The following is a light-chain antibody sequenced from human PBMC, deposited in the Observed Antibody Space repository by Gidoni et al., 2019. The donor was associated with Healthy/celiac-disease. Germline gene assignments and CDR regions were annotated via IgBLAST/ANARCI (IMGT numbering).Light chain of an antibody. CDR3: QQYDNLPS. CDR2: DAS. Sequence: DIQMTQSPSSLSASVGDRVTITCQASQDISNYLNWYHQKPGKAPKLLIYDASNLETGVPSRFSGSGSGTDCTFPISSLQPEDIATYYCQQYDNLPSFGGGTKVEIK. J-gene: IGKJ4*01. CDR1: QDISNY. V-gene: IGKV1-33*01.